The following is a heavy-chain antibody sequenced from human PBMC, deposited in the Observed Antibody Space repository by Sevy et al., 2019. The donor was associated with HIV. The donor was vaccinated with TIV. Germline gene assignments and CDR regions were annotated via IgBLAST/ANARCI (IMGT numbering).Heavy chain of an antibody. CDR2: VSYDGNTK. Sequence: GGSLRLSCAVSGFTFSNYGMHWVRQAPGKGLEWVAVVSYDGNTKYYADFVKGRFTISRDNSKNTVYLQMNTLRTEDTAVFYCAKGSKATDSAFDLWGQGTMVTVSS. CDR1: GFTFSNYG. D-gene: IGHD1-26*01. CDR3: AKGSKATDSAFDL. J-gene: IGHJ3*01. V-gene: IGHV3-30*18.